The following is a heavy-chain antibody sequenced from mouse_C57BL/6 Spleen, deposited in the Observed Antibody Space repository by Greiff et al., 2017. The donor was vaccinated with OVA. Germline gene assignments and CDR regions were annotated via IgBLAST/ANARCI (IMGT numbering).Heavy chain of an antibody. D-gene: IGHD1-1*01. J-gene: IGHJ2*01. CDR2: IDPSDSYT. CDR1: GYTFTSYW. V-gene: IGHV1-69*01. Sequence: QVQLQQPGAELVMPGASVKLSCKASGYTFTSYWMHWVKQRPGQGLEWIGEIDPSDSYTNYNQKFKGKSTLTVDKSSSTAYMQLSSLTSEDSAVYYCARPYGSSYDYFDYGGQGTTLTVSS. CDR3: ARPYGSSYDYFDY.